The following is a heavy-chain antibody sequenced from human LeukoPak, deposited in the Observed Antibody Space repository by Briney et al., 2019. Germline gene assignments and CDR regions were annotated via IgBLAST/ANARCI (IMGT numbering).Heavy chain of an antibody. D-gene: IGHD3-10*01. CDR2: INWNGGST. Sequence: GGSLRLSCAASGFTFSSYAMSWVCQAPGKGLEWVSGINWNGGSTGYADSVKGRFTISRDNAKNSLYLQMNSLRAEDTALYYCARDVYGSGIMDVWGKGTTVTVSS. CDR1: GFTFSSYA. CDR3: ARDVYGSGIMDV. J-gene: IGHJ6*04. V-gene: IGHV3-20*04.